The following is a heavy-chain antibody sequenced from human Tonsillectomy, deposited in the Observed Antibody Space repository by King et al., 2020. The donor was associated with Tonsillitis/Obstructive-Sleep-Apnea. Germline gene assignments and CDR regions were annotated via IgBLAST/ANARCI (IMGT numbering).Heavy chain of an antibody. D-gene: IGHD3-10*01. CDR2: IYNGGTT. Sequence: VQLQESGPGLVKPSQTLSLTCTVSGGSISSGTYYWSWIRQHPGKGLEWIGYIYNGGTTHYNPSLKSRVSISIDTSKNQFSLNLRSVTAADTAVYYCARDSRGLRLHYFDYWGQGTLVTVSS. J-gene: IGHJ4*02. CDR3: ARDSRGLRLHYFDY. V-gene: IGHV4-31*03. CDR1: GGSISSGTYY.